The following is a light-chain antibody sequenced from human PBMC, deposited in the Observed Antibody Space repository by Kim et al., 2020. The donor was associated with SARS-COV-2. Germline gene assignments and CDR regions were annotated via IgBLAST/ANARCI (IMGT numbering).Light chain of an antibody. CDR2: RDR. V-gene: IGLV3-9*01. CDR1: RFGSNQ. J-gene: IGLJ3*02. CDR3: QVWANHTWV. Sequence: SRARGSTASSTWGVGRFGSNQVHCYQHKAGQAPVLVIFRDRSRPAELPGSFAGSIAGNAATLTVSRAQAGDEADYYCQVWANHTWVFGAGTQLTV.